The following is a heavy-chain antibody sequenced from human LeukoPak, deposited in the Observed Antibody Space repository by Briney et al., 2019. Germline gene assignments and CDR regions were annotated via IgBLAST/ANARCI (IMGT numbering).Heavy chain of an antibody. CDR2: IWYDGSNK. J-gene: IGHJ4*02. CDR3: AKDSGIAVAGNWGFDY. Sequence: PGRSLRLSCAASGFTFSSYGMHWVRQAPGKGLEWVAVIWYDGSNKYYADSVKGRFTISRDNSKNSLYLQMNSLRAEDMALYYCAKDSGIAVAGNWGFDYWGQGTLVTVSS. D-gene: IGHD6-19*01. CDR1: GFTFSSYG. V-gene: IGHV3-33*06.